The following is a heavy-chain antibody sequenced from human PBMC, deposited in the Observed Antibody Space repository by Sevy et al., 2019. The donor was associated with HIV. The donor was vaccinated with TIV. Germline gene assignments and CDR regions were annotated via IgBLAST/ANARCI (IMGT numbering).Heavy chain of an antibody. CDR2: ISNDTTVK. CDR3: ARDADWCVNY. D-gene: IGHD2-8*02. V-gene: IGHV3-30*04. Sequence: GGSLRLSCAASGFTFSDYVMHWLRQAPGKGLEWLSGISNDTTVKYYADSLKGRFTISRDNSKNTLYLQMNSLRAEDTAVYHCARDADWCVNYWGQGTLVTVSS. CDR1: GFTFSDYV. J-gene: IGHJ4*02.